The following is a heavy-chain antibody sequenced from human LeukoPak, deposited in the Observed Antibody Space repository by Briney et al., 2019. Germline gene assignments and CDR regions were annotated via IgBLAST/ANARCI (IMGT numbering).Heavy chain of an antibody. V-gene: IGHV3-23*01. CDR3: AKVLEWLIFDY. CDR1: GFTFSSYD. J-gene: IGHJ4*02. Sequence: QTGGSLRLSCAASGFTFSSYDMSWVRQAPGRGLEWVSSINYSGGNTYYADSVRGRFTISRDNFKNTLYLEMNSLRAEDTAVYYCAKVLEWLIFDYWGQGTLVSVSS. CDR2: INYSGGNT. D-gene: IGHD3-3*01.